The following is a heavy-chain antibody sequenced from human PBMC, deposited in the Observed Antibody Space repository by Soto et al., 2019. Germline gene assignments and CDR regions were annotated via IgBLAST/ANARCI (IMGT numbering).Heavy chain of an antibody. Sequence: ESGGGVVQPGRSLRLSCAASGFTFSSYVIYWVRQAPGKGLEWVAVTSSDGSNKYYAASVKGRFTISRDNSKSTLYMEMNSLRMDDTAVYYCARGRLGEQWLVFRWNFGMDVWGQGTTVTVSS. J-gene: IGHJ6*02. CDR1: GFTFSSYV. CDR2: TSSDGSNK. D-gene: IGHD6-19*01. CDR3: ARGRLGEQWLVFRWNFGMDV. V-gene: IGHV3-30*04.